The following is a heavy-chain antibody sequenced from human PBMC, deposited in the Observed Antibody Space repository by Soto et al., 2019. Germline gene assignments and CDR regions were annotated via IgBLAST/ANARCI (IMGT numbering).Heavy chain of an antibody. CDR1: GFTFSSYA. Sequence: QVQVVESGGGVVQPGRSLRLSCAASGFTFSSYAMHWVRQAPGKGLEWVAVISYDGSNDYYADSVKGRFTISRDNSKNTRYVQMNSLRAEDTAVYYCVRGRIAARLAYFDYWGQGTLVTVSS. V-gene: IGHV3-30*04. D-gene: IGHD6-6*01. CDR3: VRGRIAARLAYFDY. CDR2: ISYDGSND. J-gene: IGHJ4*02.